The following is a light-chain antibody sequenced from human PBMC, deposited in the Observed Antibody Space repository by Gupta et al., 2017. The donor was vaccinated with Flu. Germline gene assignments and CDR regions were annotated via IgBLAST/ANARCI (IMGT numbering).Light chain of an antibody. V-gene: IGLV1-47*01. CDR2: RND. CDR1: SSNIGSNY. Sequence: QSVLTQPPSASGTPGQRATISCSGSSSNIGSNYVYWYQQLPGTAPKILIYRNDQRPSGVPDRFSGSKSGTSASLAISGLRSEDEADYYCGAWDDDLSGPNWGFGGGTKLTVL. J-gene: IGLJ3*02. CDR3: GAWDDDLSGPNWG.